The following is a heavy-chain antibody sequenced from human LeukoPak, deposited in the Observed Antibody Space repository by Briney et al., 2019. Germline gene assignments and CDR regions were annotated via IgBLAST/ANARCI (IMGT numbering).Heavy chain of an antibody. J-gene: IGHJ4*02. CDR2: IYYSGSA. V-gene: IGHV4-59*01. CDR3: ASSYGPGNYFDY. CDR1: GVSISTYS. D-gene: IGHD3-10*01. Sequence: SETLSLTCTVSGVSISTYSWSWIRQPPGKGLERIGYIYYSGSANYNPSLKSRVTISVDTSKNQFSLKLSSVTASDTAVYYCASSYGPGNYFDYWGQGTLVIVSS.